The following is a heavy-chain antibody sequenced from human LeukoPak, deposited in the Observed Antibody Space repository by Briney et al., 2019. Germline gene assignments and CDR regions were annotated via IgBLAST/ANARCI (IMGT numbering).Heavy chain of an antibody. V-gene: IGHV5-51*01. Sequence: GESLKTSCKGSGYSFTSYWIGWVRQMPGKGLEWMGIIYPGDSDTRYSPSFQGQVTISADKSISTAYLQWSSLKASDTAMYYCARGEYSSSWYPDAFDIWGQGTMVTVSS. CDR2: IYPGDSDT. CDR3: ARGEYSSSWYPDAFDI. D-gene: IGHD6-13*01. J-gene: IGHJ3*02. CDR1: GYSFTSYW.